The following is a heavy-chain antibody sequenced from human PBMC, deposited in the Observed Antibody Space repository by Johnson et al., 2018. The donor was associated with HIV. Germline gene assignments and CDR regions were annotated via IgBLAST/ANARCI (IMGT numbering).Heavy chain of an antibody. CDR2: IRDDGSNK. Sequence: VQLVESGGGVVQPGGSLRLSCAASGFTFSTYGMHWVRQAPGKGLEWVAFIRDDGSNKHYIDSVKGRFTISRDNSKNTLYLQMNSLRGEDTAVYYCAKDLSPYSSGWYDAFDIRGQGTMVTVSS. D-gene: IGHD6-19*01. CDR3: AKDLSPYSSGWYDAFDI. CDR1: GFTFSTYG. V-gene: IGHV3-30*02. J-gene: IGHJ3*02.